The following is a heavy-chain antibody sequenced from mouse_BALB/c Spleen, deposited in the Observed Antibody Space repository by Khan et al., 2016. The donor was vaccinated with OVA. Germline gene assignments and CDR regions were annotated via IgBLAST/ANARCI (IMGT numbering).Heavy chain of an antibody. CDR2: IYPGTDNT. Sequence: QVQLKESGAELVRPGTSVKLSCKTSGYIFTSYWIHWVKQRSAQGLEWIARIYPGTDNTYYNEKFKDRATLTADKSSSTAYFQLSSLKSEDSAVFFCAREEALYYFDYWGQGTTLTVSS. D-gene: IGHD3-2*02. CDR1: GYIFTSYW. J-gene: IGHJ2*01. CDR3: AREEALYYFDY. V-gene: IGHV1-76*01.